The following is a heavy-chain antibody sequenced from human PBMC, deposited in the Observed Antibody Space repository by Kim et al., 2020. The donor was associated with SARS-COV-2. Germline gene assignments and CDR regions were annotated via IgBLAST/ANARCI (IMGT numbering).Heavy chain of an antibody. CDR3: AKEGTTSAWHFYFDH. D-gene: IGHD6-19*01. J-gene: IGHJ4*02. CDR1: GFTFSLFG. V-gene: IGHV3-23*01. Sequence: GGSLRLSCAASGFTFSLFGMTWVRQAPGKGLEWVASFSTGGGRSYYADSVKGRFTISRDDSSNTFYLQMSSLRVEDTAVYYCAKEGTTSAWHFYFDHWGQGTQVTVSP. CDR2: FSTGGGRS.